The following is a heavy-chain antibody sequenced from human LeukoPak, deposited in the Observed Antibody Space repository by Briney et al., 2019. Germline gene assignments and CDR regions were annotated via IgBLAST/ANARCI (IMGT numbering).Heavy chain of an antibody. V-gene: IGHV4-59*01. CDR1: GGSISSYY. CDR3: ARAPTARNWFDP. J-gene: IGHJ5*02. Sequence: PSETLSLTCTVSGGSISSYYWSWIRQPPGKGPEWIGYIYYSGSTNYNPSLKSRVTISVDTSKNQFSLKLSSVTAADTAVYYCARAPTARNWFDPWGQGTLVTVSS. CDR2: IYYSGST.